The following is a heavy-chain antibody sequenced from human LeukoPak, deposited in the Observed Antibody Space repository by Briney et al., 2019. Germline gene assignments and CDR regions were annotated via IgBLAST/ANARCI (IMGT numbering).Heavy chain of an antibody. CDR3: ARGHYYDSSGLDY. V-gene: IGHV3-66*02. Sequence: GGSLRLSCAASGFTVSSNYMNWVCQAPGKGLEWVSVIDSGGRTFYADSVKGRFTISRDNSKNTLYLQMNSLRAEDTAVYYCARGHYYDSSGLDYWGQGTLVTVSS. CDR2: IDSGGRT. D-gene: IGHD3-22*01. CDR1: GFTVSSNY. J-gene: IGHJ4*02.